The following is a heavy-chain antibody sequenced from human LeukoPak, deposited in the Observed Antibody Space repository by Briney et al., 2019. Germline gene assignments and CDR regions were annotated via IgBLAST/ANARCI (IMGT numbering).Heavy chain of an antibody. V-gene: IGHV4-4*07. D-gene: IGHD6-13*01. CDR2: IHISGST. Sequence: PSETLSLTCSVSGGSISSYYWTWIRQPAGKGLEWIGRIHISGSTNYNPSFKSRVTMFLDSSKNHFSLKLNSVTAADTAVYYCATSITVAGWLEGAFDIWGQGTMVTVTS. J-gene: IGHJ3*02. CDR3: ATSITVAGWLEGAFDI. CDR1: GGSISSYY.